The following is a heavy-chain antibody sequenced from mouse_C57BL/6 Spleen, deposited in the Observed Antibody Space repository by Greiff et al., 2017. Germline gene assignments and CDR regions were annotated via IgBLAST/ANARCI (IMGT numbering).Heavy chain of an antibody. CDR3: ARHYYGSQGYFDV. CDR1: GFTFSSYT. D-gene: IGHD1-1*01. J-gene: IGHJ1*03. CDR2: ISGGGGNT. V-gene: IGHV5-9*01. Sequence: EVQLVESGGGLVQPGGSLKLSCAASGFTFSSYTMSWVRQTPEKRLEWVATISGGGGNTYYPDSVKGRFTISRDNAKNTLYLQMSSLRSEDTALYYCARHYYGSQGYFDVGGTGTTVTVSS.